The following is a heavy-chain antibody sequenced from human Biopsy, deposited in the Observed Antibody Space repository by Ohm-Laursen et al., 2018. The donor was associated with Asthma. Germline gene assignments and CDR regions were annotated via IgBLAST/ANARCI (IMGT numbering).Heavy chain of an antibody. J-gene: IGHJ4*02. Sequence: GTLSLTCTVSGVSIRSYYWTWIRQPPGKGMEWIGSMYHSGSPYYHPSLKSRATISVDTSKNQSSLKMSSVTAADTAVYFCVRHQYSSSWSTFDYWGQGALVTVSS. CDR3: VRHQYSSSWSTFDY. CDR1: GVSIRSYY. CDR2: MYHSGSP. V-gene: IGHV4-39*01. D-gene: IGHD3-22*01.